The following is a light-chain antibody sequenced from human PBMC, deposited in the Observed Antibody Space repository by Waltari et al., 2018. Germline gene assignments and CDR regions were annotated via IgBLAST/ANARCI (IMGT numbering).Light chain of an antibody. CDR2: QTN. Sequence: SYDLTQPPSVSVSPGPTANIICSGDKLGATCGWWYQRKPGRSPRLVIYQTNKRPSGIPERFSGSNSGNAATLTISGTQAMDEADYFCQAWDGSTVLFGGGTKLTVL. CDR1: KLGATC. J-gene: IGLJ2*01. CDR3: QAWDGSTVL. V-gene: IGLV3-1*01.